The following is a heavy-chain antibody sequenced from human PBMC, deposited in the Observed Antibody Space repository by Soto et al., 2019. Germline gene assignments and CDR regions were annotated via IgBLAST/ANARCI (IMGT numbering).Heavy chain of an antibody. CDR2: ISYDESKK. V-gene: IGHV3-30*18. D-gene: IGHD3-16*01. Sequence: QVQLVESGGGVVKPGMSLRLSCGASRLTFSSYGMHWIRQAPGKGLEWGALISYDESKKYYADSVKGRFTMSRDNSKNTLYLQMGSLRAEDTAVYYCAKDRRLGSYVYDAFDMWVQGRMVTVSS. CDR1: RLTFSSYG. CDR3: AKDRRLGSYVYDAFDM. J-gene: IGHJ3*02.